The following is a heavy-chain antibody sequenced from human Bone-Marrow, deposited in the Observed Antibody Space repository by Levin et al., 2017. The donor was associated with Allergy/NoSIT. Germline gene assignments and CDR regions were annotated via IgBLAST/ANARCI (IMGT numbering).Heavy chain of an antibody. D-gene: IGHD1-20*01. Sequence: PGGSLRLSCVISGFIISDSAMSWVRQSPGKGLEWVSCLGGDDDQPSYAESVRGRFTITRDNFKNRLYLQLDSLTVEDTAVYYCTKGQPLAVITHGFGVWGPGTLVTVSS. CDR1: GFIISDSA. CDR2: LGGDDDQP. CDR3: TKGQPLAVITHGFGV. V-gene: IGHV3-23*01. J-gene: IGHJ4*03.